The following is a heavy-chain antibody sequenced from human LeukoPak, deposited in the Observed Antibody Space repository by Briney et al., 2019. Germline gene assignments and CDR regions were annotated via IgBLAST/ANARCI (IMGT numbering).Heavy chain of an antibody. Sequence: ASVKVSCKAPGYTFTRHGVSWGRQAPGQGLEWMGWISAYNGDTKYAQNFQGRVTITTDTSTTTAYMELRSLRSDDTAVYYCARDPSNTSGNFPSFDYWGQGTLVTVSS. D-gene: IGHD3-22*01. V-gene: IGHV1-18*01. CDR2: ISAYNGDT. CDR3: ARDPSNTSGNFPSFDY. CDR1: GYTFTRHG. J-gene: IGHJ4*02.